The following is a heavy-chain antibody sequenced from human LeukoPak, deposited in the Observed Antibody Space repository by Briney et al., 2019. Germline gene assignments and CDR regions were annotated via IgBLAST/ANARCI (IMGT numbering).Heavy chain of an antibody. J-gene: IGHJ2*01. CDR1: GGSFSGYY. Sequence: SETLSLTCAVYGGSFSGYYWSWIRQPPGKGLEWIGEINHSGSTNYNPSLKSRVTISVDTSKNQFSLKLSSVTAADTAVYYCARSVGASGASTIWGRGTLVTVSS. V-gene: IGHV4-34*01. D-gene: IGHD1-26*01. CDR3: ARSVGASGASTI. CDR2: INHSGST.